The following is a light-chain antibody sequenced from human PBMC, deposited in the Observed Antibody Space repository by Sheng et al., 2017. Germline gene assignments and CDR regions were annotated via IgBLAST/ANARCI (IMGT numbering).Light chain of an antibody. CDR1: RSDVGSYNL. V-gene: IGLV2-14*02. CDR2: EVN. CDR3: SSYTSSRARL. J-gene: IGLJ3*02. Sequence: QSALTQPASVSGSPGQSITMSCTGTRSDVGSYNLVSWYQQHPGKAPKLMIYEVNKRPSGVSNRFSGSKSGNTASLTISGLQAEDEADYYCSSYTSSRARLFGGGTKLTVL.